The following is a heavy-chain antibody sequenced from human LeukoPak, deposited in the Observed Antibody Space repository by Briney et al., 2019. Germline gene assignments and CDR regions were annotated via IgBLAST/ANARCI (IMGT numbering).Heavy chain of an antibody. V-gene: IGHV3-23*01. CDR1: GFAFGSEA. J-gene: IGHJ4*02. Sequence: GGSLRLSCAVSGFAFGSEAMSWVRQSPARGLEWVASISPGGGTTYYADYVKGRFTISRDNSKNSLFVQMSSLRSEDTAVYYCATNNLGFDYWGQGTLVTVSS. CDR2: ISPGGGTT. D-gene: IGHD1-14*01. CDR3: ATNNLGFDY.